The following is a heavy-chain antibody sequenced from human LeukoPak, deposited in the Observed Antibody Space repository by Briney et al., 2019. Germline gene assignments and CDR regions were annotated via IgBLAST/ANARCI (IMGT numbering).Heavy chain of an antibody. CDR3: AKDAERGFDFSNSLRS. V-gene: IGHV3-33*06. J-gene: IGHJ4*02. CDR1: GFTFSHYA. D-gene: IGHD4-11*01. Sequence: GGSLRLSCATSGFTFSHYAMHWVRQAPGKGLEWVAVIWNDGSDKYYGDSVKGRFTISRDNSKKTVYLQMSSLRVEDTAVYYCAKDAERGFDFSNSLRSWGQGTLVTVSS. CDR2: IWNDGSDK.